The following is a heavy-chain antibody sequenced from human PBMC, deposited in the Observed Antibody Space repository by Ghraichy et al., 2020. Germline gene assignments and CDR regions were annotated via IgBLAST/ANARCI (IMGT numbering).Heavy chain of an antibody. CDR2: ISSNGGST. Sequence: GGSLRLSCAASGFTFSSYAMHWVRQAPGKGLEYVSAISSNGGSTYYANSVKGRFTISRDNSKNTLYLQMGSLRAEDMAVCYCAGSFGDYVAPFDYWGQGTLVTVSS. D-gene: IGHD4-17*01. CDR3: AGSFGDYVAPFDY. J-gene: IGHJ4*02. V-gene: IGHV3-64*01. CDR1: GFTFSSYA.